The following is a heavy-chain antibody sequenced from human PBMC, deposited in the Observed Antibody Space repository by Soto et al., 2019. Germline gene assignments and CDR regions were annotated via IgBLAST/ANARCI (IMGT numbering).Heavy chain of an antibody. CDR3: ALDPYPTGTGDWFDP. J-gene: IGHJ5*02. D-gene: IGHD1-1*01. V-gene: IGHV1-69*01. Sequence: QVQLVQSGAEVKKPGSSVKVSCKASGGTFSSYAISWVRQAPGQGLEWMGGIIPIFGTANYAQKFQGRVTITADESTSTAYMEPSSLRSEDTAVYHCALDPYPTGTGDWFDPWGQGTLVTVSS. CDR2: IIPIFGTA. CDR1: GGTFSSYA.